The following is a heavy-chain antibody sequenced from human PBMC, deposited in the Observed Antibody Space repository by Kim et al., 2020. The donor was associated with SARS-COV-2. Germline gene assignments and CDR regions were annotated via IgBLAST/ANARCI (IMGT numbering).Heavy chain of an antibody. Sequence: SETLSLTCAVYGGSFSGYYWSWIRQPPGKGLEWIGEINHSGSTNYNPSLKSRVTISVDTSKNQFSLKLSSVTAADTAVYYCARGRENFMTYYYDSSGSNSRYYYYYYGMDVWGQGTTVTVSS. CDR3: ARGRENFMTYYYDSSGSNSRYYYYYYGMDV. CDR2: INHSGST. CDR1: GGSFSGYY. D-gene: IGHD3-22*01. V-gene: IGHV4-34*01. J-gene: IGHJ6*02.